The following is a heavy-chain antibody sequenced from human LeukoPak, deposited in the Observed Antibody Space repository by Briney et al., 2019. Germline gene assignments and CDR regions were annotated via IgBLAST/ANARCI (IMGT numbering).Heavy chain of an antibody. D-gene: IGHD3-9*01. CDR3: ARESYDILTGYLSPVSYYYYYYTDV. V-gene: IGHV4-4*07. J-gene: IGHJ6*03. CDR1: GGSISSYY. Sequence: SETLSLTCTVSGGSISSYYWSWIRQPAGKGLEWIGRIYTSGSTNYNPSLKSRVTMSVDTSKNQFSLKLSSVTAADTAVYYCARESYDILTGYLSPVSYYYYYYTDVWGKGTTVTISS. CDR2: IYTSGST.